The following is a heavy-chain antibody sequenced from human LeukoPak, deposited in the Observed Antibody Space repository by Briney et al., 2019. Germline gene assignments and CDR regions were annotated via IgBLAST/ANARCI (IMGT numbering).Heavy chain of an antibody. D-gene: IGHD3-16*01. Sequence: PGGSLRLSCAASGFTFSDHYMSWIRQAPGKGLEWVSYISGSRVYTNYADSVKGRFTISRDNAKNSLYLQMNSLRAEDTAIYYCARDPWGIHAYWGQGTLVTVSS. CDR3: ARDPWGIHAY. CDR2: ISGSRVYT. J-gene: IGHJ4*02. V-gene: IGHV3-11*06. CDR1: GFTFSDHY.